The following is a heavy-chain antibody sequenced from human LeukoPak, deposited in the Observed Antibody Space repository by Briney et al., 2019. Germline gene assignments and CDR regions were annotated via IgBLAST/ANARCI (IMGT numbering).Heavy chain of an antibody. CDR2: ISGSGDVT. V-gene: IGHV3-23*01. D-gene: IGHD2-2*01. CDR1: EFVFSSYV. J-gene: IGHJ5*02. Sequence: GGSLRLSCAASEFVFSSYVMSWVRQAPGKGLEWVSSISGSGDVTYYADSVKGRFTISRDNSKNTLHLQMNSLRPEDTAVYYCARAPRRHCVSDSCYVDWFDPWGQGTLVTVSS. CDR3: ARAPRRHCVSDSCYVDWFDP.